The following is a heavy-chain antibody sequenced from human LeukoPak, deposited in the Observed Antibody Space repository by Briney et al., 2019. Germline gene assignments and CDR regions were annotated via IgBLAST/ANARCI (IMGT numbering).Heavy chain of an antibody. V-gene: IGHV3-30*12. CDR3: ARENYYGSGSSPGEFDY. CDR1: GFTFTYFG. J-gene: IGHJ4*02. CDR2: ISYDGSNK. Sequence: PGGSLRLSCAASGFTFTYFGMHWVRQAPGKGLEWVAVISYDGSNKYYADSVKDRFTISRDNTKNSLYLQMHSLRVEDTAVYYCARENYYGSGSSPGEFDYWGQGTLVTVSS. D-gene: IGHD3-10*01.